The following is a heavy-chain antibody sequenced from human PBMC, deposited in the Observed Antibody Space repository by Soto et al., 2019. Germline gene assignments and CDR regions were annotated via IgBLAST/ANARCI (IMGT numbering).Heavy chain of an antibody. CDR1: GFTFTNAW. CDR3: TTDSYSTIIIVRFDY. Sequence: GGSLRLSCAASGFTFTNAWINWVRQAPGKGLEWVGRIKSKTDGGTTDYAEPVKGRFAISRDDSNNMVYLQMKSLKIEDTAFYYCTTDSYSTIIIVRFDYWGHGTLVTVSS. J-gene: IGHJ4*01. CDR2: IKSKTDGGTT. D-gene: IGHD3-22*01. V-gene: IGHV3-15*07.